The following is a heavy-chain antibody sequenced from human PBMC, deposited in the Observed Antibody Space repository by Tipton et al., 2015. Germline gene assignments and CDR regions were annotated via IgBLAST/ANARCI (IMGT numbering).Heavy chain of an antibody. CDR1: GGSVSTSNYY. V-gene: IGHV4-61*01. Sequence: LRLSCTVSGGSVSTSNYYWGWIRQSPGKGLEWIGYISYSGSTHYNPSLKRRVTISLDTSKNQFSLTLNSVTAADTAMYYCATTRITLFENWFDSWGQGILVTVSS. J-gene: IGHJ5*01. D-gene: IGHD3-3*01. CDR3: ATTRITLFENWFDS. CDR2: ISYSGST.